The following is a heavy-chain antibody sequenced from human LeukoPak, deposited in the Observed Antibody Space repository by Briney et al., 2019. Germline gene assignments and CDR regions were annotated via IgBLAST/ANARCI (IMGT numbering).Heavy chain of an antibody. CDR1: GFTSSSYA. J-gene: IGHJ4*02. CDR2: ISYDGSNK. CDR3: ATTVVTRFDY. D-gene: IGHD4-23*01. V-gene: IGHV3-30-3*01. Sequence: GRSLRLSCAASGFTSSSYAMHWVRQAPGKGLEWVAVISYDGSNKYYADSVKGRFTISRDNSKNTLYLQMNSLRAEDTAVYYCATTVVTRFDYWGQGTLVTVSS.